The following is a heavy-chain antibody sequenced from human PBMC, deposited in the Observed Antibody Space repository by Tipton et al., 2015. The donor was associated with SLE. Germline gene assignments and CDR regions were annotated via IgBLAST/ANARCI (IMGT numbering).Heavy chain of an antibody. Sequence: TLSLTCTVSGGSISSGSYYWGWIRQPPGKGLEWIGSIYYSGSTYYNPSLKSRVTISVDTSKNQFSLKLSSVTAADTAVYYCATSSRGRPIWGQGTMVTVSS. CDR2: IYYSGST. CDR3: ATSSRGRPI. D-gene: IGHD6-6*01. V-gene: IGHV4-39*07. J-gene: IGHJ3*02. CDR1: GGSISSGSYY.